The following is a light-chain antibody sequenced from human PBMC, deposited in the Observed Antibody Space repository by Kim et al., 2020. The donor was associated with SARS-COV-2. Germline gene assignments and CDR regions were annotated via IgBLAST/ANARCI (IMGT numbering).Light chain of an antibody. V-gene: IGKV3-15*01. CDR3: QQYNNWPPWT. Sequence: VMTQSPATLSVSPGERATLSCRASQSISSKLAWYQQKPGQAPRLLIYGASTRATGIPARFSGSGSGTEFTLTISSLQSEDFGVYYCQQYNNWPPWTFGQGTKLEI. CDR1: QSISSK. J-gene: IGKJ1*01. CDR2: GAS.